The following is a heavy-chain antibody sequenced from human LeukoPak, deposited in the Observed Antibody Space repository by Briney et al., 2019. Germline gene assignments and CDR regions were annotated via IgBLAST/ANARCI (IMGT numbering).Heavy chain of an antibody. CDR2: IDPSDSET. CDR1: GYSFTSYW. CDR3: ARQTAMGRSGDY. Sequence: GESLKISCQASGYSFTSYWIGWVRPMPGKGLEWMGIIDPSDSETRYTPSFQGQVTISVDESLTTAYLQWTSLKASDTAMYYCARQTAMGRSGDYWGQGTQVTVSS. D-gene: IGHD5-18*01. J-gene: IGHJ4*02. V-gene: IGHV5-51*01.